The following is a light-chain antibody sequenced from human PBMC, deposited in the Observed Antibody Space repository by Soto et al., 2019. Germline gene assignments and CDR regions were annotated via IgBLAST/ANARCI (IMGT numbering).Light chain of an antibody. V-gene: IGKV4-1*01. CDR1: QNILSSADNLNY. J-gene: IGKJ4*01. Sequence: DIVMTQSPDSLAVSLGERATINCKSSQNILSSADNLNYLAWYQQKPGPPPRMVLYWASTRESGVPDRFSGSGSGTDFTLTITSLQAEDVAVYYCQQSYGAPLTFGGGTKVEIK. CDR2: WAS. CDR3: QQSYGAPLT.